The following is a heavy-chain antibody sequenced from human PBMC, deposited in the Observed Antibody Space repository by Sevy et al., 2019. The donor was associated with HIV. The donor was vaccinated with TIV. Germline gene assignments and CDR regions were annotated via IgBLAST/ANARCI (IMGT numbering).Heavy chain of an antibody. CDR1: GFTFSSYS. Sequence: GGSLRLSCAASGFTFSSYSMNWVRQAPGKGLEWVSYISSSSSTMYYADSVKGRFTISRDNAENSLYLRMNSLRAEDTAVYYCAREGGENSSGYYYNYWGQGTLVTVSS. CDR2: ISSSSSTM. D-gene: IGHD3-22*01. CDR3: AREGGENSSGYYYNY. V-gene: IGHV3-48*01. J-gene: IGHJ4*02.